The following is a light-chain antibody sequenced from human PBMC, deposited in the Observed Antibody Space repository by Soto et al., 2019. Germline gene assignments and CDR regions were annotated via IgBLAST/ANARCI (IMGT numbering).Light chain of an antibody. CDR3: HQYADSPQT. Sequence: EIVLTQSPGALVLSPGDRATLSCRASQSVSISFLAWYQHKAGQAPRLLIFGTSTRAPGTPDRFTGSGSRTDFTLTITRLEPEDFAVYYCHQYADSPQTFGQGTKIEL. J-gene: IGKJ1*01. V-gene: IGKV3-20*01. CDR2: GTS. CDR1: QSVSISF.